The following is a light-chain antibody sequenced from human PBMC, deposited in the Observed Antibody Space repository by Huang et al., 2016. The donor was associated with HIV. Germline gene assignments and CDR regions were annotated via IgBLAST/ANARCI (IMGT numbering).Light chain of an antibody. V-gene: IGKV1-33*01. CDR3: QQYDDVPIS. CDR2: DAS. CDR1: QDINNF. J-gene: IGKJ4*01. Sequence: DIQMTQSPSSLSASVGDRVTITCQASQDINNFLNWYQQKPWKAPKLLILDASNLQTGVPSRFIGSGSGTHFTFTITSLQRDDIGTYDCQQYDDVPISFGGGTKV.